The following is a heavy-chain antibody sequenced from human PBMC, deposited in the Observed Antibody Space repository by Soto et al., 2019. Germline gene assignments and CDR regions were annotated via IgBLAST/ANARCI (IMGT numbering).Heavy chain of an antibody. V-gene: IGHV3-23*01. CDR3: AKERSSGWSLDY. D-gene: IGHD6-19*01. CDR2: ISGSGDST. CDR1: GFTFSTYA. J-gene: IGHJ4*02. Sequence: EVQLLESGGGLVQPGGSLRLSCAASGFTFSTYAMNWVRQAPGKGLEWVSGISGSGDSTYYADSVKGRFTVSRDNSKNTLYLLMNSLRAEDTAVFYCAKERSSGWSLDYWGQGTLVTVSS.